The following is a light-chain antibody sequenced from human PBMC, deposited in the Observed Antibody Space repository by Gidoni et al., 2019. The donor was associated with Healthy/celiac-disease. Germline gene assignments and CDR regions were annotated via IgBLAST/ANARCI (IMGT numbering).Light chain of an antibody. CDR3: QQSYSTPRT. CDR2: AAS. J-gene: IGKJ1*01. V-gene: IGKV1-39*01. CDR1: QSISSY. Sequence: DIQMTQSPSSLSASVGDRVTITCRASQSISSYLNWYQQKPGKAPKHLIYAASSWQSGVPSRCSGSGPGTDFTLTISSLQPEDFATYYCQQSYSTPRTFGQGTKVEIK.